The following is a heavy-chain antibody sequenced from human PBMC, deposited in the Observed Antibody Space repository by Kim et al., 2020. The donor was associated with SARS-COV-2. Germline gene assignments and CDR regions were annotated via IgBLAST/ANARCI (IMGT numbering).Heavy chain of an antibody. V-gene: IGHV3-48*02. Sequence: TIYYADSVDGRFTITRDNAKNSLYLQMNSLRDYNTAFYYCVRAHSFDSWSKGTLVPVSS. CDR2: TI. J-gene: IGHJ4*01. CDR3: VRAHSFDS.